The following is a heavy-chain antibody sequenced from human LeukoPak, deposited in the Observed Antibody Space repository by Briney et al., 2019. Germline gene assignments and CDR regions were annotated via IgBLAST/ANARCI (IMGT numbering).Heavy chain of an antibody. CDR3: ARHGSTDYFDY. Sequence: SETLSLTCAVSVGSLSSTTSFWGWIRQPPGKGLEWIGRIYYSGSTFYNPSLKSRVTIPVDTSKNQFSLRLSSVTAADTAVYYCARHGSTDYFDYWGQGTLVTVSS. V-gene: IGHV4-39*01. D-gene: IGHD2-2*03. CDR1: VGSLSSTTSF. CDR2: IYYSGST. J-gene: IGHJ4*02.